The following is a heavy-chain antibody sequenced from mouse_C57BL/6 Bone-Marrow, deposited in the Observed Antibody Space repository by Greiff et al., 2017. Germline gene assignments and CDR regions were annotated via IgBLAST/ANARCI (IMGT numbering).Heavy chain of an antibody. CDR1: GYTFTSSW. CDR3: ARGGSYYDYDVSWFAY. CDR2: LDPSDSYT. J-gene: IGHJ3*01. Sequence: QVQLQQPGAELVMPGASVKLSCKASGYTFTSSWMHWVKQRPGQGLEWIGELDPSDSYTNYNQKFKGKSTLTVDKSSSTAYMQLSSLTSEDSAVYYCARGGSYYDYDVSWFAYWGQGTLVTVSA. V-gene: IGHV1-69*01. D-gene: IGHD2-4*01.